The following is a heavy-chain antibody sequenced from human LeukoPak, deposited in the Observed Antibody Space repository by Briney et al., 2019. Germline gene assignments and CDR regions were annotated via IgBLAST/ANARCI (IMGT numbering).Heavy chain of an antibody. Sequence: SETLSLTCTVSGVSISTYYWSWLRQSPGKGLEWIGYIFTRGYMFTSGSTNYNPSLKSRVTISVDTTNNQFSLKLSSVTAADTAVYYCARTDYGDFESHYYYYMDVWGKGTTVTVSS. CDR1: GVSISTYY. CDR3: ARTDYGDFESHYYYYMDV. D-gene: IGHD4-17*01. J-gene: IGHJ6*03. CDR2: IFTRGYMFTSGST. V-gene: IGHV4-4*09.